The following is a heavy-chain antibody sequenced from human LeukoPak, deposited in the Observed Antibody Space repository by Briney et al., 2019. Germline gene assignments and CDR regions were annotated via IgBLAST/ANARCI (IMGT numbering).Heavy chain of an antibody. J-gene: IGHJ4*02. CDR1: GYTFTGYY. CDR2: INPNSGGT. Sequence: ASVKVSCKASGYTFTGYYMHWVRQATGQGLEWMGRINPNSGGTNYAQKFQGRVTMTRDTSISTAYMELSRLRSDDTAVYYCARVPGSGWYKDYWGQGTLVTVSS. V-gene: IGHV1-2*06. CDR3: ARVPGSGWYKDY. D-gene: IGHD6-19*01.